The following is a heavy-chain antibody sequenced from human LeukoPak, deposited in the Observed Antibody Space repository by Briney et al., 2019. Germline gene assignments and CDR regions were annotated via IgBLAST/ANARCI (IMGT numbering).Heavy chain of an antibody. V-gene: IGHV3-23*01. CDR1: GFTFSSYD. CDR2: ISGSGGST. CDR3: AKGIYCSGGSCYSGYDY. D-gene: IGHD2-15*01. Sequence: PGGSLRLSCAASGFTFSSYDMSWVRQAPGKGLEWVSAISGSGGSTYYADSVKGRFTISRDNSKNTLYLQMSSLRAEDTAVYYCAKGIYCSGGSCYSGYDYWGQGTLVTVSS. J-gene: IGHJ4*02.